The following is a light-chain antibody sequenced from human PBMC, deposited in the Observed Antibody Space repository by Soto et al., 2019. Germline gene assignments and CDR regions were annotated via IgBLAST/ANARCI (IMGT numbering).Light chain of an antibody. CDR2: AAS. CDR3: LQDHLYPWT. V-gene: IGKV1-6*01. CDR1: QGIGND. J-gene: IGKJ1*01. Sequence: AIQMTQSPSSLSASVGDRVTITCRASQGIGNDLGWYQQKPGQVPKLLLDAASGLQNGVPSRFSGSASGTDFTLTISSLQPDDLATYYCLQDHLYPWTFGQGTKVEIK.